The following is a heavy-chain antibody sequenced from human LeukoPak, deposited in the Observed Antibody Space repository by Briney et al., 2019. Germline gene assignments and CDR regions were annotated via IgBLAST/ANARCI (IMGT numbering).Heavy chain of an antibody. J-gene: IGHJ4*02. Sequence: ASVKVSCKSSGYTFTCYYVHWVRQAPGQGLEWMGRISPNSGATNYAQKFQGRVTMTRDTSSSTAYMELIRLRSDDTAVYYCARSGVDTYGLQASGDFDYWGQGILVTVSS. D-gene: IGHD5-18*01. CDR1: GYTFTCYY. CDR3: ARSGVDTYGLQASGDFDY. V-gene: IGHV1-2*06. CDR2: ISPNSGAT.